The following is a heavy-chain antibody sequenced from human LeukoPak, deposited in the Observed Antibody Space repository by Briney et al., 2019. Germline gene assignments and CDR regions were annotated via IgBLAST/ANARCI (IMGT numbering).Heavy chain of an antibody. CDR1: GDSISSGGYY. V-gene: IGHV4-31*03. CDR3: ASSPYPVVPAAAWYFDL. Sequence: SETLSLTCSVSGDSISSGGYYWSWIRQHPGKGLEWIGNIYYSGSTYDNPSLKSRLTISVDTSKNQFSLKLSSVTAADTAVYYCASSPYPVVPAAAWYFDLWGRGTLVTVSS. CDR2: IYYSGST. J-gene: IGHJ2*01. D-gene: IGHD2-2*01.